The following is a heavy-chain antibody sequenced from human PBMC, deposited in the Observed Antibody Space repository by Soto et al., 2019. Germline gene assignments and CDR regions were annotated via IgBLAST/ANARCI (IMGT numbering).Heavy chain of an antibody. V-gene: IGHV4-34*01. J-gene: IGHJ6*03. D-gene: IGHD4-17*01. CDR2: INHSGST. CDR1: GGSFSGYY. Sequence: SETLSLTCAVYGGSFSGYYWSWIRQPPGKGLEWIGEINHSGSTNYNPSLKSRVTISVDTSKNQFSLKLSSVTAADTAVYYCAREERQSAGYGDDKGYVDVWGKGTPVTVSS. CDR3: AREERQSAGYGDDKGYVDV.